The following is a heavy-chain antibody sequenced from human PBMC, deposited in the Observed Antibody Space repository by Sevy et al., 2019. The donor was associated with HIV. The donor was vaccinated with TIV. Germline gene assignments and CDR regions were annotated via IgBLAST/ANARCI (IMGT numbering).Heavy chain of an antibody. CDR3: ARESYDLGTGPVDYDYGMDV. V-gene: IGHV1-2*02. J-gene: IGHJ6*02. CDR2: INPKSGAT. D-gene: IGHD3-3*01. Sequence: ASVKVSCKASGYSFSDSGYYVHWVRQAPGQGLEWMGWINPKSGATKYAQKFQGRVTMTRDTSVSTANMELTRLTSDDTAVYYCARESYDLGTGPVDYDYGMDVWGQGTTVTVSS. CDR1: GYSFSDSGYY.